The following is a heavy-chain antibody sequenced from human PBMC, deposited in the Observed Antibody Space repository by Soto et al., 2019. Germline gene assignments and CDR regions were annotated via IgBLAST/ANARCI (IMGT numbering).Heavy chain of an antibody. Sequence: QLHLVQSGAVVKKPGASVTVSCSASGYPVTAYYMHWVRQAPGRGLEWMGGINPATGAAKYTQTFPGRFTETRGTSMGKVFMELGGLTSEDTAGFFCARGGGVGVAGSAAFDMWGQGTLVTVSS. D-gene: IGHD3-3*01. V-gene: IGHV1-2*02. J-gene: IGHJ3*02. CDR2: INPATGAA. CDR1: GYPVTAYY. CDR3: ARGGGVGVAGSAAFDM.